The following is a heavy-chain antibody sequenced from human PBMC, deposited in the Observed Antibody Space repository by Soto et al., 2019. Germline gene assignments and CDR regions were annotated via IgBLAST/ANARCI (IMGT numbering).Heavy chain of an antibody. CDR1: GFSLSTSGVA. Sequence: SGPTLVNPTQTLTLTCTFSGFSLSTSGVAVGWSRQPPGKALEWLALIYWNDDKRYSPSLKSRLTITKDTSKNQVALTMTNMEPVDTATYFCAHRRNYNYGMDVWGQGTTVTVSS. J-gene: IGHJ6*02. V-gene: IGHV2-5*01. CDR3: AHRRNYNYGMDV. CDR2: IYWNDDK.